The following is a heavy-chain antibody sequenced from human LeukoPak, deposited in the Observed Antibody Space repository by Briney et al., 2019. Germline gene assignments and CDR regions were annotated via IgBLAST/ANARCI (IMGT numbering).Heavy chain of an antibody. V-gene: IGHV4-4*07. CDR3: ARHSSAGSGSQFDY. CDR2: IYTSGST. Sequence: SETLSLTCTVSGGSISSYYWSWIRQPAGKGLEWIGRIYTSGSTGYNPSLKSRVTISVDTSKNQFSLKLSSVTAADTAVYYCARHSSAGSGSQFDYWGQGTLVTVSS. J-gene: IGHJ4*02. D-gene: IGHD3-10*01. CDR1: GGSISSYY.